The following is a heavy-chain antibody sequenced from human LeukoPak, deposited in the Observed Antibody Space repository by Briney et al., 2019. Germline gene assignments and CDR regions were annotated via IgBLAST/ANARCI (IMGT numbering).Heavy chain of an antibody. CDR1: GYTFTSRG. J-gene: IGHJ4*02. D-gene: IGHD6-19*01. Sequence: RASVKVSCKASGYTFTSRGISWVRQAPGQGLEWMGWTNGDSGNTNYAQKFQGRVTMTRDTSTNTAYMELRSLRSDDTAVYYCGRDEVSGGWYNHWGQGTLVTVSS. V-gene: IGHV1-18*01. CDR2: TNGDSGNT. CDR3: GRDEVSGGWYNH.